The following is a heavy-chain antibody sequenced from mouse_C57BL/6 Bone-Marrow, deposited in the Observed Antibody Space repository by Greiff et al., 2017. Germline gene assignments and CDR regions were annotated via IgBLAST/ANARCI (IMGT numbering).Heavy chain of an antibody. Sequence: VQLQQSGAELVRPGASVKLSCTASGFNIKDDYMHWVKQRPEQGLEWIGWIDPENGDTEYASKFQGKATITADTSSNTAYLQLSSLTSEDTAVYYCTTGIRYFDYWGQGTTLTVSS. CDR2: IDPENGDT. CDR3: TTGIRYFDY. V-gene: IGHV14-4*01. J-gene: IGHJ2*01. D-gene: IGHD1-1*01. CDR1: GFNIKDDY.